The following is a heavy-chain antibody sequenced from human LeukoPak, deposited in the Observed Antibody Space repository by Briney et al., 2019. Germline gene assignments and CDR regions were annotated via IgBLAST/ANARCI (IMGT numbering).Heavy chain of an antibody. D-gene: IGHD6-13*01. V-gene: IGHV1-2*02. CDR2: INPNSGGT. CDR1: GYNFIGYY. J-gene: IGHJ5*02. Sequence: ASVKVSCKASGYNFIGYYMHWVRQAPGQGLEWMGWINPNSGGTNYAQKFQGRVTMTRNTSISTAYMELSSLRSEDTAVYYCARGRYSSSPNWFDPWGQGTLVTVSS. CDR3: ARGRYSSSPNWFDP.